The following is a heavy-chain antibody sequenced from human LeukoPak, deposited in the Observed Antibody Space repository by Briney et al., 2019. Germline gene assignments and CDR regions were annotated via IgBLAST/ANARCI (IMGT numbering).Heavy chain of an antibody. CDR2: IYHSGST. V-gene: IGHV4-38-2*02. CDR1: GYSISSGYY. J-gene: IGHJ6*03. Sequence: SETLSLTCTVSGYSISSGYYWGWIRQPPGKGLEWIGSIYHSGSTYYNPSLKSRVTISVDTSTNQFSLKLSSVTAADTALYYCARVRRGYSFGAGYSYYYYMDVWGTGTSVSVSS. D-gene: IGHD5-18*01. CDR3: ARVRRGYSFGAGYSYYYYMDV.